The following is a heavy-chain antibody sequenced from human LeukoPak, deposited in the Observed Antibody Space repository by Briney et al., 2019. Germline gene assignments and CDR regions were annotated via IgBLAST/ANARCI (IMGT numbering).Heavy chain of an antibody. Sequence: PGGSLRLPCAASGFTFDDYAMHWVRQAPGKGLEWVSGISWNSGSIGYADSVKGRFTISRDNAKNSLYLQMNSLRAEDTALYYCARVGTNGVCSYFDYWGQGTLVTVSS. J-gene: IGHJ4*02. V-gene: IGHV3-9*01. D-gene: IGHD2-8*01. CDR1: GFTFDDYA. CDR3: ARVGTNGVCSYFDY. CDR2: ISWNSGSI.